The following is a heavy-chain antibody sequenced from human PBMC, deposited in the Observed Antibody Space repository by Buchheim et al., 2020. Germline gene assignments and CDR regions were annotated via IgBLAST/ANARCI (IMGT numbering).Heavy chain of an antibody. CDR1: GGSFSGYY. V-gene: IGHV4-34*01. D-gene: IGHD3-10*01. J-gene: IGHJ4*02. CDR3: ARGPPYYYGSGSYFVR. CDR2: INHSGST. Sequence: QVQLQQWGAGLLKPSETLSLTCAVYGGSFSGYYCTWIRQPPGKGLEWIGEINHSGSTNYNPSLKSRVTISVDSSQKQLCLTLSSVTAADTAVYYCARGPPYYYGSGSYFVRWGQGTL.